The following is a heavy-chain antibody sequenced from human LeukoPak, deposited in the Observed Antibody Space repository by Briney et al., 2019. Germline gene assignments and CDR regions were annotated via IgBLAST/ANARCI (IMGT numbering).Heavy chain of an antibody. Sequence: SLRLSCAASGFTLSSYAMHWVRQAPGKGLEWVAVISYDGSNKYYADSVKGRFTISRDNSKNTLYLQMNSLRAEDTAVYYCARGVVVPAAILGAFDIWGQGTMVTVSS. V-gene: IGHV3-30-3*01. CDR1: GFTLSSYA. CDR2: ISYDGSNK. D-gene: IGHD2-2*02. CDR3: ARGVVVPAAILGAFDI. J-gene: IGHJ3*02.